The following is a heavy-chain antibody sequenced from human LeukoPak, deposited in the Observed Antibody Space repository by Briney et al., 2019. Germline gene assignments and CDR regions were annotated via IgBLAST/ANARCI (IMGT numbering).Heavy chain of an antibody. Sequence: GGSLRLSCAASGFSASTYYMNWVRQAPGKGLEWVSIIYSGGTTYYADSVKGRFTISRDTSKNTLSLQMNSLRAEDTAVYFCARVGDHFHWNLDLWGRGTLVTVSS. CDR3: ARVGDHFHWNLDL. CDR2: IYSGGTT. D-gene: IGHD3-3*02. J-gene: IGHJ2*01. V-gene: IGHV3-53*01. CDR1: GFSASTYY.